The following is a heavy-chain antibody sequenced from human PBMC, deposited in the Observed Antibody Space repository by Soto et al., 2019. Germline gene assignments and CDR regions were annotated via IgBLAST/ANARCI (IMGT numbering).Heavy chain of an antibody. V-gene: IGHV5-51*01. CDR1: GYSFTSYW. Sequence: GESLKISCKGSGYSFTSYWIGWVRQMPGKGLEWMGIIYPGDSDTRYSPSFQGRVTMSADKSISTAYLQWNSLKASDTAMYYCARHLSRDYGYYFDNWGPGTLVTVSS. CDR2: IYPGDSDT. CDR3: ARHLSRDYGYYFDN. D-gene: IGHD4-17*01. J-gene: IGHJ4*02.